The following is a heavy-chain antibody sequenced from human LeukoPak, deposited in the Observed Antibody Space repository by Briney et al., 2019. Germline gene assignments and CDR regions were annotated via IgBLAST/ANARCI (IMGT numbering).Heavy chain of an antibody. Sequence: SETLSLTCTVSGVSISSYYWSWIRQPPGPGLEWIGDIYYSGSNNYNPSLKSRVTISVDTSKDQFSLELGSVAAADTAVYYCAGGMVVVAATRAPNLFDPWGQGTLVTVSS. CDR2: IYYSGSN. D-gene: IGHD2-15*01. J-gene: IGHJ5*02. CDR1: GVSISSYY. CDR3: AGGMVVVAATRAPNLFDP. V-gene: IGHV4-59*08.